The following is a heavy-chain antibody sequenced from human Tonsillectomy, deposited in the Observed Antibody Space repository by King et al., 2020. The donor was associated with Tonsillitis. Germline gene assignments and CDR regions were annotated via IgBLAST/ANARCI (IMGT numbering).Heavy chain of an antibody. Sequence: VQLVESGGGWTQPGRSLRLSCAASGFTFEDYAMHWVRQAPGGGLEWVSVISWNSDTIVYADSVKGRFTISRDNGKNSLFLQMNSPRHEDTALYYCAKGGGVVSELESAATYSDAFDIWGQGTMVTVSS. J-gene: IGHJ3*02. D-gene: IGHD1-1*01. CDR2: ISWNSDTI. V-gene: IGHV3-9*01. CDR1: GFTFEDYA. CDR3: AKGGGVVSELESAATYSDAFDI.